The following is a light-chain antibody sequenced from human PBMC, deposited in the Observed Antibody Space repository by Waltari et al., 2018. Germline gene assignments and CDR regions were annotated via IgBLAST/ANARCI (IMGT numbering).Light chain of an antibody. CDR1: QSVLYSSNNKNY. Sequence: DIVMTQSPDSLAVSLGERATINCKSSQSVLYSSNNKNYLAWYQQKPGQPPKLLIYWASTRESGVPDLFSGSGSETDFTLTINSLQAEDVAVYYCQQYYSTPGPTFGGGTKVEIK. V-gene: IGKV4-1*01. CDR3: QQYYSTPGPT. J-gene: IGKJ4*01. CDR2: WAS.